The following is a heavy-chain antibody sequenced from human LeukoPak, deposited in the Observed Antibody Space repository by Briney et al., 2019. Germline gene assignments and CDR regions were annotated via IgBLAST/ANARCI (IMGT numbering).Heavy chain of an antibody. J-gene: IGHJ3*02. D-gene: IGHD7-27*01. V-gene: IGHV1-69*02. CDR3: ASPDWGSVNAFDI. CDR2: IIPILGIA. CDR1: GGTFSSYT. Sequence: SVKVSCKASGGTFSSYTISWVRQAPGQGLEWMGRIIPILGIANYAQKFQGKVTITADKSTSTAYMELSSLRSEDTAVYYCASPDWGSVNAFDIWGQGTMVTVSS.